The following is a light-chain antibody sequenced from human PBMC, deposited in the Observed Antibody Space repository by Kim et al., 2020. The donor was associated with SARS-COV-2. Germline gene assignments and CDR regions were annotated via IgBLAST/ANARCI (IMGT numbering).Light chain of an antibody. V-gene: IGKV1-5*03. CDR3: HQYDTYPWT. CDR2: EAS. CDR1: QSIRSW. J-gene: IGKJ1*01. Sequence: DIQMTQSPSTLSASVGDRLTITCRASQSIRSWLAWYQQKPGRAPKLLIYEASSLDSGVPSRFGGSQSGTEFTLTISSVQPDDFAIYFCHQYDTYPWTFGQGTKVDIK.